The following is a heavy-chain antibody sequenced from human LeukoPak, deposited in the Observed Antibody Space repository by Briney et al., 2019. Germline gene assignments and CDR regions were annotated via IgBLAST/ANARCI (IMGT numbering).Heavy chain of an antibody. CDR3: ARDLRYYDSSGYYYPYFDY. V-gene: IGHV4-30-2*01. Sequence: SETLSLTCTVSGGSISSGGYYWSWIRQPPGKGLEWIGYIYHSGSTYYNPSLKSRVTISVDRSKNQFSLKLSSVTASDTAVYYCARDLRYYDSSGYYYPYFDYWGQGTLVTVSS. D-gene: IGHD3-22*01. J-gene: IGHJ4*02. CDR2: IYHSGST. CDR1: GGSISSGGYY.